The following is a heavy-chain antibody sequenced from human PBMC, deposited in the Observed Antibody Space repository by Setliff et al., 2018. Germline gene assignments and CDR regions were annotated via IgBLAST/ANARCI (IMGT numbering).Heavy chain of an antibody. V-gene: IGHV3-21*01. CDR2: VSSSTSFI. CDR3: AGARGGLIYVDV. D-gene: IGHD2-15*01. CDR1: GLSFNTYN. J-gene: IGHJ6*03. Sequence: PGGSLRLSCAASGLSFNTYNMNWVRQAPGKGLEWVSFVSSSTSFIYYTDSVEGRFTISRDNAKNSLYLQMNSLRAEDTAVYYCAGARGGLIYVDVWGKGTTVTVSS.